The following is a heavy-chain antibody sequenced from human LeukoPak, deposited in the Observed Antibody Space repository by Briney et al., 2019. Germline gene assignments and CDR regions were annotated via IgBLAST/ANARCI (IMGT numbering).Heavy chain of an antibody. Sequence: GGSLRLSCEASGFIVTSYYMTWVRQAPGKGLEWVSVIYSGGTTYYADSVKGRVATSRDNSKNTVFLQMNSVRAEDTAVYYCARSYSNHLFGMDVWGQGTTVAVSS. CDR3: ARSYSNHLFGMDV. D-gene: IGHD4-11*01. V-gene: IGHV3-66*01. CDR2: IYSGGTT. J-gene: IGHJ6*02. CDR1: GFIVTSYY.